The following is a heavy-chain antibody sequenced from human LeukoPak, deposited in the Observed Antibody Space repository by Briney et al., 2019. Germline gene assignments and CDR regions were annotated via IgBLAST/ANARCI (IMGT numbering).Heavy chain of an antibody. J-gene: IGHJ5*02. D-gene: IGHD1-26*01. CDR3: AREGGAGGSYLEHNWFDP. Sequence: PGRSLRLSCAASGFTFSSYAMHWVRQAPGKGLEWVAVISYDGSNKYYADSVKGRFTISRDNSKNTLHLQMNSLRAEDTAVYYCAREGGAGGSYLEHNWFDPWGQGTLVTVSS. V-gene: IGHV3-30*04. CDR2: ISYDGSNK. CDR1: GFTFSSYA.